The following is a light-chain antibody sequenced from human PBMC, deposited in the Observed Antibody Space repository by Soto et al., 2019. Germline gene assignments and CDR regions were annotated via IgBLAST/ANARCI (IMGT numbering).Light chain of an antibody. V-gene: IGKV3-15*01. Sequence: VLTQSPATLSVSPGAGATLSCRASQSVGSNLAWYQQKPGQTPRVLIYGASTRAIGIPARFSGSGFGTEFPLTISSLQSEDFVVYYCQPYSNWPLLSFGGGTKVDNK. CDR2: GAS. CDR1: QSVGSN. J-gene: IGKJ4*01. CDR3: QPYSNWPLLS.